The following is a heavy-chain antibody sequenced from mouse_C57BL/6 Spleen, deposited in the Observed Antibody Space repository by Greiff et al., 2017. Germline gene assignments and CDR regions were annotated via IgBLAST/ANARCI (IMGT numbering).Heavy chain of an antibody. CDR1: GYTFTSYW. CDR2: IDPSDSDT. Sequence: QVQLQQPGAELVRPGSSVKLSCKASGYTFTSYWMHWVKQRPIQGLEWIGNIDPSDSDTHYNQKFKDKATLTVDKSSSTAYMQLSSLTSEDSAVYYCARELRYFDYWGQGTTLTVSS. V-gene: IGHV1-52*01. CDR3: ARELRYFDY. J-gene: IGHJ2*01. D-gene: IGHD1-1*01.